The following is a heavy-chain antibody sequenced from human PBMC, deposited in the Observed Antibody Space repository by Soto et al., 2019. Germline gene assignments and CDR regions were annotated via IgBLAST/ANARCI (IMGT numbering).Heavy chain of an antibody. D-gene: IGHD1-1*01. Sequence: ASVKVSCKVTGYSLSEFSMRWVRQAPGKGLEWMGGFDPEDSKMTPAQKFQGRLTLTEDTSAETAYMELRSLRSEDTAVYYCVRVRRHGATWYNSYCMDVRGQGTPVTVSS. CDR2: FDPEDSKM. J-gene: IGHJ6*02. CDR1: GYSLSEFS. V-gene: IGHV1-24*01. CDR3: VRVRRHGATWYNSYCMDV.